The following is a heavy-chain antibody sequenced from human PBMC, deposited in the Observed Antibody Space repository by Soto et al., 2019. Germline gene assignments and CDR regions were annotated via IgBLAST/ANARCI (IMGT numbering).Heavy chain of an antibody. CDR3: AIDSEGIVVVTLAQGHWFDP. Sequence: ASVKVSCKASGYAFTSYYMHWVRQAPGQGLEWMGIINPSGGSTSYAQKFQGRVTMTRDTSTSTVYMELSSLRSEDTAVYYCAIDSEGIVVVTLAQGHWFDPCGQGTLV. CDR1: GYAFTSYY. V-gene: IGHV1-46*01. D-gene: IGHD2-2*01. J-gene: IGHJ5*02. CDR2: INPSGGST.